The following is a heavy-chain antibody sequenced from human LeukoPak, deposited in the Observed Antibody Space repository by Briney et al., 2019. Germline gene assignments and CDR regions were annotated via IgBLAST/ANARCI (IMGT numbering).Heavy chain of an antibody. V-gene: IGHV4-39*01. Sequence: PSETLSLTCSVSGGSISGGSSCWGWIRQPPGKGLEWIGSIYNTVSTVYNPSLKSRVTISIDTSNNQFSLKLSSVTAADTAVYYCARNTSYSYDSSGYLFDFWGQGTLVTVSS. D-gene: IGHD3-22*01. CDR3: ARNTSYSYDSSGYLFDF. CDR1: GGSISGGSSC. CDR2: IYNTVST. J-gene: IGHJ4*02.